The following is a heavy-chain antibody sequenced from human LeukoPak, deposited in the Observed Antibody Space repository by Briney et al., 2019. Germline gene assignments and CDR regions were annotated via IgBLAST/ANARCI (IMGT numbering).Heavy chain of an antibody. D-gene: IGHD6-13*01. J-gene: IGHJ4*02. CDR1: GGSIRSNTNYWGWNSSNY. V-gene: IGHV4-39*01. CDR3: ASAWIAAAGSIDY. Sequence: PSETLSLTCTVSGGSIRSNTNYWGWNSSNYWGWIRQPPGKGLEWIGSIHYSGTTYYNPSLQSRLTISVDASKNQFPLKVTSVTATDTALYYCASAWIAAAGSIDYWGQGTLVTVSS. CDR2: IHYSGTT.